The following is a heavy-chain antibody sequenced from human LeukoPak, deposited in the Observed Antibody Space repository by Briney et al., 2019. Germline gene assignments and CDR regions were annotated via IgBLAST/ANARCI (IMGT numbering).Heavy chain of an antibody. J-gene: IGHJ4*02. CDR1: GFTFSSYG. Sequence: GRSLRLSCAASGFTFSSYGTHWVRQAPGKGLEWVAVISYDGSNKYYADSVKGRFTISRDNSKNTLYLQMNSLRAEDTAVYYCAKGGYTVYYFDYWGQGTLVTVSS. CDR2: ISYDGSNK. CDR3: AKGGYTVYYFDY. D-gene: IGHD6-25*01. V-gene: IGHV3-30*18.